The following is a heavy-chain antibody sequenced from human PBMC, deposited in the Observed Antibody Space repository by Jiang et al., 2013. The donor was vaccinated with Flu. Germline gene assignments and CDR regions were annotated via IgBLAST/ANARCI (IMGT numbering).Heavy chain of an antibody. CDR1: GFTFSSYS. V-gene: IGHV3-21*01. CDR3: ARSRAYDILTGYDAFDI. Sequence: VQLVESGGGLVKPGGSLRLSCAASGFTFSSYSMNWVRQAPGKGLEWVSSISSSSSYIYYADSVKGRFTISRDNAKNSLYLQMNSLRAEDTAVYYCARSRAYDILTGYDAFDIWGQGTMVTVSS. D-gene: IGHD3-9*01. CDR2: ISSSSSYI. J-gene: IGHJ3*02.